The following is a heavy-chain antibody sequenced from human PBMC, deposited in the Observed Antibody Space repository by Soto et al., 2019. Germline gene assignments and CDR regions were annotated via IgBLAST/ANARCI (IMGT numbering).Heavy chain of an antibody. CDR1: GFTFDDYA. D-gene: IGHD5-12*01. CDR2: ISWNSGSI. Sequence: GGSLRLSCAASGFTFDDYAMHWVRQAPGEGLEWVSGISWNSGSIGYADSVKGRFTISRDNAKNSLYLQMNSLRAEDTALYYCSGGYSGYYPLYYYYYGMDVWGQGTTVTVSS. CDR3: SGGYSGYYPLYYYYYGMDV. V-gene: IGHV3-9*01. J-gene: IGHJ6*02.